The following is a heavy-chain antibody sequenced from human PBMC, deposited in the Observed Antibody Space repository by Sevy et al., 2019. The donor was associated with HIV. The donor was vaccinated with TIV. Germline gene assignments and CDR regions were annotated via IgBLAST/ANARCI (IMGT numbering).Heavy chain of an antibody. V-gene: IGHV3-21*01. CDR3: ASQFDY. CDR1: GFSFNDYA. Sequence: GGSLRLSCAASGFSFNDYAMHWVRQAPGKGLEWVSSISSSGSYIYYSDSLKGRITISRDNAKNSVYLQMNSLRAEDTAVYYCASQFDYWGQGTLVTVSS. J-gene: IGHJ4*02. CDR2: ISSSGSYI.